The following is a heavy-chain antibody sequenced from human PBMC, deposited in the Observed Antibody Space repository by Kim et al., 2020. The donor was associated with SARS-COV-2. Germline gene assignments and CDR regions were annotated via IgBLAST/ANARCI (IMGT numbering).Heavy chain of an antibody. V-gene: IGHV3-21*01. CDR3: AGIAAAGSPNYYYYGLDV. CDR1: GFTFSSYS. J-gene: IGHJ6*01. CDR2: ISSNSNDI. Sequence: GGSLRLSCAASGFTFSSYSMNWVRQAPGKGLEWVSSISSNSNDIYYADSVKGRFSISRDNAKNSLYLQMNSLTAEDTAXYYCAGIAAAGSPNYYYYGLDVWXXGTTVTVSS. D-gene: IGHD6-13*01.